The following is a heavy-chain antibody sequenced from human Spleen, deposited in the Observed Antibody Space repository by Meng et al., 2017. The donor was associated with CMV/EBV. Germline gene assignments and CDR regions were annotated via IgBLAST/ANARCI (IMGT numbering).Heavy chain of an antibody. CDR1: GYSFTSYW. CDR2: IYPGDSET. Sequence: GESLKISCKGSGYSFTSYWIGWVRQMPGKGLEWMGIIYPGDSETRYSPSFQGQVSISADKSISTAYLQWSSLKASDTAMYYCARMRCDGDCFFDYWGQGTLVTVSS. CDR3: ARMRCDGDCFFDY. J-gene: IGHJ4*02. V-gene: IGHV5-51*01. D-gene: IGHD2-21*02.